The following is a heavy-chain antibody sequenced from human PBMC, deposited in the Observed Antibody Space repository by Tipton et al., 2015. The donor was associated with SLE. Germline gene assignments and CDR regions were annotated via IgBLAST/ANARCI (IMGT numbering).Heavy chain of an antibody. CDR1: GGSISSSPYY. CDR2: ISYSGST. D-gene: IGHD1-1*01. V-gene: IGHV4-39*07. CDR3: ARFRREHQLVRLAWL. Sequence: TLSLTCAVSGGSISSSPYYWGWIRQPPGKELEWIGSISYSGSTYYNPSLKSRVAISADTSKNVFSLRLSSVTAADTAMYYCARFRREHQLVRLAWLWGQGTLVTVSS. J-gene: IGHJ4*02.